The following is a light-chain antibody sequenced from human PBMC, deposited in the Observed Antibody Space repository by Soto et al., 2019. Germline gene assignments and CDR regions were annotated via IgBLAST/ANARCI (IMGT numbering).Light chain of an antibody. CDR3: CAYAGSSTFVI. J-gene: IGLJ2*01. CDR2: EVT. Sequence: QSALTQPASVSGSPGQSITISCTGTSSDVGSYNLVSWYQQHPGKVPKLMIYEVTKRPSGVSNRFSGSKSGNTASLTISGLQAEDEADYYCCAYAGSSTFVIFGGGTKPPS. V-gene: IGLV2-23*02. CDR1: SSDVGSYNL.